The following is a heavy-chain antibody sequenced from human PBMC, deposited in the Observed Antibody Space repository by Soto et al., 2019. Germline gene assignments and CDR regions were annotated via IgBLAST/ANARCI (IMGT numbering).Heavy chain of an antibody. Sequence: SVKVSCKASGGTFSSSAISWVRQAPGQGLEWMGGIIPIFGTANYAQKFQGRVTITADESTSTAYMELSSLRSEDTAVYYCASPSSSWEYYYYYYGMDVWGRGTTVTVS. J-gene: IGHJ6*02. CDR2: IIPIFGTA. V-gene: IGHV1-69*13. D-gene: IGHD6-13*01. CDR1: GGTFSSSA. CDR3: ASPSSSWEYYYYYYGMDV.